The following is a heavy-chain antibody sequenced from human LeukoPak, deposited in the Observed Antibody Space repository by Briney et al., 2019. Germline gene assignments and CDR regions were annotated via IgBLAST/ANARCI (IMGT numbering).Heavy chain of an antibody. CDR2: ISGSDGTT. Sequence: GGSLRLSCAASGFTFSNYAMSWVRQAPGKGLEWVSGISGSDGTTYYADSVKGRFTISRDNSKNTLYLQMNSLRAEDTAVYYCAKNMVRGVIMSSSFDYWGQGTLVTVSS. V-gene: IGHV3-23*01. CDR1: GFTFSNYA. D-gene: IGHD3-10*01. CDR3: AKNMVRGVIMSSSFDY. J-gene: IGHJ4*02.